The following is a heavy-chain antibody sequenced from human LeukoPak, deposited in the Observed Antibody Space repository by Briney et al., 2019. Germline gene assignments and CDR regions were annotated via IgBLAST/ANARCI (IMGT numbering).Heavy chain of an antibody. J-gene: IGHJ4*02. Sequence: GGSLRLSCAASGFTFDDYAMHWVRQAPGKGLEWVSGISWNSGSIGYADSVKGRFTISRDNAKNSLYLQMNSLRAEDTAIYYCARRSASGWFYFDYWGQGTLVTVSS. D-gene: IGHD6-19*01. CDR2: ISWNSGSI. CDR1: GFTFDDYA. V-gene: IGHV3-9*01. CDR3: ARRSASGWFYFDY.